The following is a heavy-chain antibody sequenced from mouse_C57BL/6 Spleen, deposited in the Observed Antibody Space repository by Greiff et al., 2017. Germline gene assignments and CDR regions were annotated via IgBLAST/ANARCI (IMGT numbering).Heavy chain of an antibody. CDR2: IDPSDSYT. Sequence: QVHVKQPGAELVKPGASVKLSCKASGYTFTSYWMQWVKQRPGQGLEWIGEIDPSDSYTNYNQKFKGKATLTVDTSSSTAYMQLSSLTSEDSAVYYCARWDDYSHFGYWGQGTTLTVSS. CDR1: GYTFTSYW. J-gene: IGHJ2*01. D-gene: IGHD2-4*01. V-gene: IGHV1-50*01. CDR3: ARWDDYSHFGY.